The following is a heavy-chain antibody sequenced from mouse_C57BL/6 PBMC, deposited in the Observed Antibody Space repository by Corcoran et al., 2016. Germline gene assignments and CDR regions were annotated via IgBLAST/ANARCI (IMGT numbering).Heavy chain of an antibody. CDR2: INTYSGVP. CDR1: GYTFTTYG. J-gene: IGHJ2*01. V-gene: IGHV9-3*01. D-gene: IGHD1-1*01. Sequence: QIQLVQSGPELKKPGETVKISCKASGYTFTTYGMSWVKQAPGKGLKWMGWINTYSGVPTYADDFKGRFAFSLETSASTAYLQINNLKNEDTATYFCARGYYCGSSYNYWGQGTTLTVSS. CDR3: ARGYYCGSSYNY.